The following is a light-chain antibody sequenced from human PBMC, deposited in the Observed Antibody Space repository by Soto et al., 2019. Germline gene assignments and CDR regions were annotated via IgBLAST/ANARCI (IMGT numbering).Light chain of an antibody. CDR2: EVN. V-gene: IGLV2-8*01. CDR3: SSYAGTNNLGV. Sequence: QSALTQPPSASGSPGQSVTISCTGTSSDIGGYNFVSWYQQHPGKAPKLIIYEVNKRPSGVPDHFSGSKSGNTASLTVSGLQADDEGDYYCSSYAGTNNLGVFGRGTKLTVL. CDR1: SSDIGGYNF. J-gene: IGLJ3*02.